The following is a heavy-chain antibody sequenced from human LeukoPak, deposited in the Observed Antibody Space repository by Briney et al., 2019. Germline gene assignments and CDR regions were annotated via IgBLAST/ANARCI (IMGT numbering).Heavy chain of an antibody. V-gene: IGHV3-30*02. J-gene: IGHJ6*03. CDR1: GFTFSSHG. Sequence: GGSLRLSCVVSGFTFSSHGMHWVRQAPGKGLEWVAFIRYDGSNKYYADSVKGRFTISRDNSKNTLYLQMNSLRAEDTAVYYCAKGAYDSSGYYYYYYYMDVWGKGTTVTISS. CDR3: AKGAYDSSGYYYYYYYMDV. D-gene: IGHD3-22*01. CDR2: IRYDGSNK.